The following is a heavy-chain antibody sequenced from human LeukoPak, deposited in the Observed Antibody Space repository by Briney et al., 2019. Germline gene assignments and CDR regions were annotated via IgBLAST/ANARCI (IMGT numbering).Heavy chain of an antibody. CDR2: IGTAGDT. CDR3: ARVRGGASSWYQFDY. CDR1: GFTFSSYD. D-gene: IGHD6-13*01. V-gene: IGHV3-13*01. J-gene: IGHJ4*02. Sequence: HPGGSLRLSCAASGFTFSSYDMHWVRQVTGKGLEWVSAIGTAGDTYYPGSVKGRFTISRENAKNSLYLQMNSLRAEDTAVYYCARVRGGASSWYQFDYWGQGTLVTVSS.